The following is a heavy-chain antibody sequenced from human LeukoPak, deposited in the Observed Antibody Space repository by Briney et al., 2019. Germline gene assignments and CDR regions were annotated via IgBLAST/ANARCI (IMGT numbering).Heavy chain of an antibody. J-gene: IGHJ6*03. V-gene: IGHV5-51*01. CDR1: GYSFTSYW. CDR3: ARSSFGSGSSGYYDNYYMDV. D-gene: IGHD3-22*01. CDR2: IYPGDSDT. Sequence: GESLKISCKGSGYSFTSYWIGWGRQMPGKGLEWMGIIYPGDSDTRYSPSFQGQVTITADKSISTAYLQWSSLKASDTAMYYCARSSFGSGSSGYYDNYYMDVWGKGTTVTVSS.